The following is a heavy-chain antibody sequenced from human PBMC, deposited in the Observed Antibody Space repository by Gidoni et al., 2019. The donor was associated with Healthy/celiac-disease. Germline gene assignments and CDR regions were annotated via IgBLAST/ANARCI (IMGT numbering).Heavy chain of an antibody. CDR2: IYYSGST. J-gene: IGHJ3*02. D-gene: IGHD6-13*01. Sequence: EPPGKGLEWIGYIYYSGSTNYNPSLKSRVTISVDTSKNQFSLKLSSVTAADTAVYYCARVIAAAGIKSPVSFDIWGQGTMVTVSS. V-gene: IGHV4-59*01. CDR3: ARVIAAAGIKSPVSFDI.